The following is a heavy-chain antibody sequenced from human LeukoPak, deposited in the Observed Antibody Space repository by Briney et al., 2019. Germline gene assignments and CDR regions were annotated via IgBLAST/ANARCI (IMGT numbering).Heavy chain of an antibody. D-gene: IGHD4-17*01. CDR3: ARDFGVADDYGDYKPSDAFDI. CDR1: GFTFSSYW. Sequence: GGSLRLSCAASGFTFSSYWMSWVRQAPGKGLEWVSYISSSGSTIYYADSVKGRFTISRDNAKNSLYLQMNSLRAEDTAVYYCARDFGVADDYGDYKPSDAFDIWGQGTMVTVSS. CDR2: ISSSGSTI. J-gene: IGHJ3*02. V-gene: IGHV3-48*04.